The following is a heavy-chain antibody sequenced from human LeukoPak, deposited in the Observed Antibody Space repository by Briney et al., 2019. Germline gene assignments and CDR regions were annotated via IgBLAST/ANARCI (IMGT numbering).Heavy chain of an antibody. J-gene: IGHJ4*02. CDR1: EFTFSSYE. Sequence: GGSLRLSCTASEFTFSSYEMNWVRQAPGKGLEWVSSISSSSSYIYYADSVKGRFTISRDNAKNSLYLQMNSLRAEDTAVYYCARDWVVAATRALDYWGQGTLVTVSS. CDR3: ARDWVVAATRALDY. CDR2: ISSSSSYI. D-gene: IGHD2-15*01. V-gene: IGHV3-21*01.